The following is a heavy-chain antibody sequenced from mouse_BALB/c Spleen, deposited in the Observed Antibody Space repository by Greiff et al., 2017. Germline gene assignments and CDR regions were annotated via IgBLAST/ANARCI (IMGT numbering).Heavy chain of an antibody. CDR1: GFNIKDTY. V-gene: IGHV14-3*02. J-gene: IGHJ4*01. CDR2: IDPANGNT. D-gene: IGHD2-2*01. Sequence: LVESGAELVKPGASVKLSCTASGFNIKDTYMHWVKQRPEQGLEWIGRIDPANGNTKYDPKFQGKATITADTSSNTAYLQLSSLTSEDTAVYYCARGGYPSSMDYWGQGTSVTVSS. CDR3: ARGGYPSSMDY.